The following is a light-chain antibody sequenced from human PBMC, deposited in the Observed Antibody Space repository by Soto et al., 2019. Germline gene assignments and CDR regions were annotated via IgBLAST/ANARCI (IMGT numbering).Light chain of an antibody. CDR1: SSDVGVYNY. CDR2: EVS. CDR3: KSYTTSSTYV. J-gene: IGLJ1*01. Sequence: QSALTQPASVSGSPGQSITISCTGTSSDVGVYNYVSWYQRHPGKAPKLMIYEVSNRPSGVSNRFSGSKSGNTASLTISGLQAEDEADYYCKSYTTSSTYVFGAGTKVTVL. V-gene: IGLV2-14*01.